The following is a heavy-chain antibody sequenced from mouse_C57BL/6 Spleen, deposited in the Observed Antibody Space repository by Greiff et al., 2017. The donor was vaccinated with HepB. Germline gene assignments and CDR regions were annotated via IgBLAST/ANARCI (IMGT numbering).Heavy chain of an antibody. Sequence: VQLQQSGAELVRPGTSVKVSCKASGYAFTNYLIEWVKQRPGQGLEWIGVINPGSGGTNYNEKFKGKATLTADKSSSTAYMQLSSLTSEDSAVYFCARSEGTGNFDVWGTGTTVTVSS. CDR2: INPGSGGT. D-gene: IGHD3-3*01. V-gene: IGHV1-54*01. CDR3: ARSEGTGNFDV. J-gene: IGHJ1*03. CDR1: GYAFTNYL.